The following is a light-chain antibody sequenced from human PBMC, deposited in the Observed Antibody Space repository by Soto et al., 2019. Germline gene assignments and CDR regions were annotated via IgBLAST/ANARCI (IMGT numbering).Light chain of an antibody. CDR1: NSDVGGYNY. CDR3: CSYAGSYTL. V-gene: IGLV2-11*01. CDR2: DVS. J-gene: IGLJ3*02. Sequence: QSALTQPRSVSGSPGQSVSISCTGTNSDVGGYNYVSWFQQHPGKAPKVMICDVSKRPSGVPDRFSGSKSGNTASLTISGLQAEDEADYYCCSYAGSYTLFGGGTQLTVL.